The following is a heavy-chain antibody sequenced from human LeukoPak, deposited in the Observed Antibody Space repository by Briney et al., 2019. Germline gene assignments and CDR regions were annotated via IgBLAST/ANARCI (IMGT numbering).Heavy chain of an antibody. V-gene: IGHV3-30*04. Sequence: GGSLRLSCAASGFTFSSYAMHWVRQAPGKGLEWVAVISYDGSNKYYADSVKGRFTISRDNSKNTLHLQMNSLRAEDTAVYYCARSSSSWYMGYFQHWGQGTLVTVSS. CDR1: GFTFSSYA. CDR3: ARSSSSWYMGYFQH. CDR2: ISYDGSNK. J-gene: IGHJ1*01. D-gene: IGHD6-13*01.